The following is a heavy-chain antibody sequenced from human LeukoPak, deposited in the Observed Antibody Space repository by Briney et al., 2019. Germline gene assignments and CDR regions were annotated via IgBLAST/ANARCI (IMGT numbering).Heavy chain of an antibody. CDR2: ISGSGGST. J-gene: IGHJ4*02. V-gene: IGHV3-23*01. Sequence: GGSLRLSCAASGFTFSSYAMSWVRQAPGKGLEWVSAISGSGGSTYYADSVKGRFTISRDNSKNTLYLQMDTLRAEDTAVYYCAKGSSGAIYHYADYWGQGTLVTVSS. D-gene: IGHD3-16*01. CDR3: AKGSSGAIYHYADY. CDR1: GFTFSSYA.